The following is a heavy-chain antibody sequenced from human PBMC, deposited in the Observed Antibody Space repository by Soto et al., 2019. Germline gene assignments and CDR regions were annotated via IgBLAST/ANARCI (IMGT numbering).Heavy chain of an antibody. J-gene: IGHJ6*03. CDR2: IYHSGST. Sequence: SETLSLTCAVSGGSISSGGYSWSWIRQPPGKGLEWIGYIYHSGSTYYNPSLKSRVTISVDRSKNQFSLKLSSVTAADTAVYYCARDRAGSYYYYYMYVWGKGTTVTVSS. V-gene: IGHV4-30-2*01. CDR3: ARDRAGSYYYYYMYV. CDR1: GGSISSGGYS.